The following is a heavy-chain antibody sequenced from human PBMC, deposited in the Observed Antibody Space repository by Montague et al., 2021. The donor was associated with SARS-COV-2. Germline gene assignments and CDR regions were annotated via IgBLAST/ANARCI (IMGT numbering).Heavy chain of an antibody. Sequence: SETLSLTCTVSGGSISDSNFHWGWIRQPPGKGLEWIGTLYYSGATYYNPSLKSRVTTSTDTSKNQFSLKLTSAIAADTAVYYCARLRGGTPGEHWGQGALVTVSS. V-gene: IGHV4-39*07. CDR2: LYYSGAT. D-gene: IGHD2-21*01. CDR3: ARLRGGTPGEH. J-gene: IGHJ4*02. CDR1: GGSISDSNFH.